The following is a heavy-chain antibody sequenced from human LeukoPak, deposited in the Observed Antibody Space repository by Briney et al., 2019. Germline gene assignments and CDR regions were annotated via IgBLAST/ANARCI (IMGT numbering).Heavy chain of an antibody. CDR1: GFSFSKHG. CDR3: AKGGYYYYMDV. CDR2: ISSSGKYI. J-gene: IGHJ6*03. V-gene: IGHV3-21*04. Sequence: PGGSLTLSCEASGFSFSKHGLNWVRQAPGKGLDWVASISSSGKYISYAESLKGRITISRDNSKNTLYLQMNSLRAEDTAVYYCAKGGYYYYMDVWGKGTTVTVSS.